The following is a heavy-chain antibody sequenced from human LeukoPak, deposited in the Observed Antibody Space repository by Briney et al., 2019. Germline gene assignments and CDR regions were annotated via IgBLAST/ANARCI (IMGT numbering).Heavy chain of an antibody. CDR2: ISGSGGST. CDR1: GFTFSSYA. Sequence: GGSLRLSCAASGFTFSSYAMSWVRQAPGKGLEWISAISGSGGSTYYADSVKGRFTISRDNSKNTLYLQMNSLRAEDTAVYYCARASDEVFFDYWGQGTLVTVSS. CDR3: ARASDEVFFDY. V-gene: IGHV3-23*01. J-gene: IGHJ4*02.